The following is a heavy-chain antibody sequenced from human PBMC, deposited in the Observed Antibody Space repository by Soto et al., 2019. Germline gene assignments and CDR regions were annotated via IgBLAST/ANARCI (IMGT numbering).Heavy chain of an antibody. CDR3: ARYRITRVGGVRYGMDV. J-gene: IGHJ6*02. V-gene: IGHV3-23*01. D-gene: IGHD3-10*01. CDR1: GFTFSTYA. Sequence: EVQLLESGGGLVQPGGSLRLSCAASGFTFSTYAMSWVRQAPGKGLEWVSTLKGSGGTTYYADSVKGRFTISRDNSQNTLYLQMNSLRAEDTAVYFCARYRITRVGGVRYGMDVWGQGATVSVSS. CDR2: LKGSGGTT.